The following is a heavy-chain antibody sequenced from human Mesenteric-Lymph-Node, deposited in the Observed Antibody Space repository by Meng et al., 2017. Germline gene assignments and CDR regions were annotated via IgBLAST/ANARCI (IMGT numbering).Heavy chain of an antibody. D-gene: IGHD2-2*01. J-gene: IGHJ4*02. CDR3: ARTIGGADIVVVPAAYYFDY. Sequence: QVQLQQWGAGLLKPSETLSLTCAVYGGSFSGYYWSWIRQPPGKGLEWIGEINHSGSINYNPSLKSRVTISVDTSKNQFSLKLSSVTAADTAVYYCARTIGGADIVVVPAAYYFDYWGQGTLVTVSS. CDR1: GGSFSGYY. V-gene: IGHV4-34*01. CDR2: INHSGSI.